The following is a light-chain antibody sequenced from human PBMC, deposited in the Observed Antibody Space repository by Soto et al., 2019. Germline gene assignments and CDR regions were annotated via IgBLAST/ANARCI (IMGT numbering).Light chain of an antibody. CDR1: QSVGSNF. V-gene: IGKV3-20*01. CDR2: VAS. CDR3: QQYGTPPSA. Sequence: ELVLTQSPGTLSLSPGERATLSCRASQSVGSNFLAWYQQKPGQAPRLLINVASSRATGIPDRFSGSGSGTDFTLTISRLEPEDFAVYFCQQYGTPPSAFGQGTPLEFK. J-gene: IGKJ5*01.